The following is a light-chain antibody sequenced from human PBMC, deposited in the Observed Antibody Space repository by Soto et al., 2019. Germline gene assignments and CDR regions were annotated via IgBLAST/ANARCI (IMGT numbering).Light chain of an antibody. CDR2: DAS. J-gene: IGKJ1*01. Sequence: DIQMTQSPSTLSASVGDTVTVTCRASQSIGRWLAWYQQKPGKAPKLLIFDASTLENGVPARFSGSRSGPEFSLTISSLQPDDLATYYCQQYYSYWTFGQGTKVEIK. CDR1: QSIGRW. CDR3: QQYYSYWT. V-gene: IGKV1-5*01.